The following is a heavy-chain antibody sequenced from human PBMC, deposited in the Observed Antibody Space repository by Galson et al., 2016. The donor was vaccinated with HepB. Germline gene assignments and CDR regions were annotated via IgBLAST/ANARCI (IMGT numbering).Heavy chain of an antibody. CDR1: GGTFGSFA. CDR3: ARGSGGNGMDV. CDR2: ITPILGVA. V-gene: IGHV1-69*04. Sequence: SVKVSCKASGGTFGSFAVTWVRQAPGQGLQWMGRITPILGVADYAPKFQGRVTITADKSTSTGYMELSSLRSEDTAVYYCARGSGGNGMDVWGKGTTVTVSS. J-gene: IGHJ6*04. D-gene: IGHD2-15*01.